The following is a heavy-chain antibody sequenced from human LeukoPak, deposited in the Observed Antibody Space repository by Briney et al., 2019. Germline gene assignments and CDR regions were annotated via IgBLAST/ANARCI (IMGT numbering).Heavy chain of an antibody. CDR1: GYTFSSYG. V-gene: IGHV1-18*01. J-gene: IGHJ6*03. CDR2: ISAYSGNT. D-gene: IGHD7-27*01. Sequence: ASVKVSCKASGYTFSSYGISWVRQAPGQGLEWMGWISAYSGNTHYAQKFQGRVTMTTDTSTTTAYMELRGLRSDDTAVYYCARAEKPNWGNYYYYCMDVWGKGTTDTVSS. CDR3: ARAEKPNWGNYYYYCMDV.